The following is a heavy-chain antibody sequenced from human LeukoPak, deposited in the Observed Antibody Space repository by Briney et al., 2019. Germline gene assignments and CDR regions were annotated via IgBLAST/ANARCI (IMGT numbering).Heavy chain of an antibody. Sequence: PSQTLSLTCAVSGGSISSGGYSWSWIRQPPGKGLEWIGYIYHSGSTYYNPSLKSRVTISVDRSKNQFSLKLSSVTAADTAVYYCASIDDSSGYYSDYWGQGTLVTVSS. J-gene: IGHJ4*02. CDR2: IYHSGST. CDR3: ASIDDSSGYYSDY. CDR1: GGSISSGGYS. D-gene: IGHD3-22*01. V-gene: IGHV4-30-2*01.